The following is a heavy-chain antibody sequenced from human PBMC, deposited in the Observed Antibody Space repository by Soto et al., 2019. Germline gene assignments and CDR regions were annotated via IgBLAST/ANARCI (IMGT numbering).Heavy chain of an antibody. J-gene: IGHJ4*02. CDR2: IYTRGTT. V-gene: IGHV3-53*01. CDR1: GFSVNNND. Sequence: TSGSLRLACSASGFSVNNNDMTWVRQAPGRRPAWVAVIYTRGTTHYAEFATRRFTFSRGNSKNTLYLQPDSLRPEDKAVYYCAKLWGYYFESWGPGPLVTVS. D-gene: IGHD2-21*01. CDR3: AKLWGYYFES.